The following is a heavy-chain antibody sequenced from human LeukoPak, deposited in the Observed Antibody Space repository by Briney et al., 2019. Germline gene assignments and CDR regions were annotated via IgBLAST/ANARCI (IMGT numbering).Heavy chain of an antibody. J-gene: IGHJ4*02. CDR3: ARADAAAAGFDY. D-gene: IGHD6-13*01. CDR2: ISSSSSYI. V-gene: IGHV3-21*01. CDR1: GFTFSSYS. Sequence: GGSLRLSCAASGFTFSSYSMNWVRQAPGKGLEWVSFISSSSSYIYYADSVKGRFTISRDNAKNSLYLQMNSLRAEDTAVYYCARADAAAAGFDYWGQGTLVTVSS.